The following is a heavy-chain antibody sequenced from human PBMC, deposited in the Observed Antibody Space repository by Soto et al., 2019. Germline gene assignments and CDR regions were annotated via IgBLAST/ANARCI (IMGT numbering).Heavy chain of an antibody. V-gene: IGHV4-39*01. CDR2: IDYSGTA. D-gene: IGHD1-20*01. CDR3: ARITGRHLDY. CDR1: SGSISVTNVF. Sequence: SETLCLTCTVSSGSISVTNVFWGWVRQPPGKGLEWIGNIDYSGTAYFSPSLATRVTFHVDTSKNQFSLTLYSVTAADTAVYYCARITGRHLDYWGQGILVTVSS. J-gene: IGHJ4*02.